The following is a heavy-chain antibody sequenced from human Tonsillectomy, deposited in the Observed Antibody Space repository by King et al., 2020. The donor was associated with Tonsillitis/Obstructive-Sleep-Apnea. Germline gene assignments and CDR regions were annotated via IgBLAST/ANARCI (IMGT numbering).Heavy chain of an antibody. V-gene: IGHV1-69*01. J-gene: IGHJ5*02. CDR3: ARLQDYDFWSGMGIDP. Sequence: HGQLVQSGAEVKKPGSSVKVSCKASGGTFSSYAISWVRQAPGQGLEWMGGIIPIFVTANYAQKFQGRVTITADESTSTAYMEMSSLRSEDTAVYYCARLQDYDFWSGMGIDPWGQGTLVTVSS. CDR1: GGTFSSYA. CDR2: IIPIFVTA. D-gene: IGHD3-3*01.